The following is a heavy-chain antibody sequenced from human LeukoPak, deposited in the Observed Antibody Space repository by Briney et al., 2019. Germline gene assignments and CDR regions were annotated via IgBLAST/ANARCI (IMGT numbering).Heavy chain of an antibody. CDR1: GYTFTSYY. D-gene: IGHD5-18*01. Sequence: ASVNVSCTASGYTFTSYYMHWVRQAPGQRLEWMGWINAGNGNTKYSQKFQGRVTITRDASASTAYMELSSLRSEDTAVYYCTRGIQLWKFDYWGQGTLVTVSS. J-gene: IGHJ4*02. V-gene: IGHV1-3*01. CDR2: INAGNGNT. CDR3: TRGIQLWKFDY.